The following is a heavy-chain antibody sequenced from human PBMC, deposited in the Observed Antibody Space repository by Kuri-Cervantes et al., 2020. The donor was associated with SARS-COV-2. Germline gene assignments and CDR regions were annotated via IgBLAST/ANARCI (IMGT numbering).Heavy chain of an antibody. CDR3: ARPYYDPDYYYYYYMDV. D-gene: IGHD3-3*01. Sequence: SETLSLTCTVSVGSISSSSYYWGWIRQPPGKGLEWIGSIYYSGSTYYNPSLKSRVTISVDTSKNQFSLKLSSVTAADTAVYYCARPYYDPDYYYYYYMDVWGKGTTVTVSS. CDR1: VGSISSSSYY. V-gene: IGHV4-39*01. CDR2: IYYSGST. J-gene: IGHJ6*03.